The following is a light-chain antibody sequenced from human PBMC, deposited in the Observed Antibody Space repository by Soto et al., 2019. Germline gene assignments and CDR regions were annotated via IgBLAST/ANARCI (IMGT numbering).Light chain of an antibody. CDR2: AAS. J-gene: IGKJ1*01. Sequence: DIQMTQSPSPLSASVGDSVTITCRASQTIKTYLNWYRHKPGKAPELLIYAASRSQSGVASRFSGSGSGTYFILTISSLQPDDLATYYCQQTYTAPGTFGQGTKVEI. CDR3: QQTYTAPGT. CDR1: QTIKTY. V-gene: IGKV1-39*01.